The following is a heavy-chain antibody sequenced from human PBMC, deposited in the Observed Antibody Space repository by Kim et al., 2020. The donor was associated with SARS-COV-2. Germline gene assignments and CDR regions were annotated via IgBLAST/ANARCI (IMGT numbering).Heavy chain of an antibody. D-gene: IGHD2-15*01. J-gene: IGHJ4*03. V-gene: IGHV3-23*01. CDR3: AKPMQASWCFAC. Sequence: GGSLRLSCAASGFTFSSYGMSWVRQAPGKGLEWVSAISGSAGSTYYADSVKGRFTISRDSPRNTLFLQMNSLRAEDSAIYYCAKPMQASWCFACWCKWTL. CDR1: GFTFSSYG. CDR2: ISGSAGST.